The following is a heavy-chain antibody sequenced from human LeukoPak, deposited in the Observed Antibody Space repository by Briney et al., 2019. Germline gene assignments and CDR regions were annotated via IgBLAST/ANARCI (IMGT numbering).Heavy chain of an antibody. Sequence: PGGSLRLSCAASGFTFSSYAMSWVRQPPGKGLEWVSTISGSAGSTYYADSVKGRFTISRDNSKNTLYLQMNSLRAEDTAVYYCAKEVREYSSGWYPPIFDYWGQGTLVTVSS. CDR1: GFTFSSYA. V-gene: IGHV3-23*01. CDR2: ISGSAGST. J-gene: IGHJ4*02. D-gene: IGHD6-19*01. CDR3: AKEVREYSSGWYPPIFDY.